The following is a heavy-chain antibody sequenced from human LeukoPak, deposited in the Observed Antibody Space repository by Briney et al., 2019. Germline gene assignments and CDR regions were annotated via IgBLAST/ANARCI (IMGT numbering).Heavy chain of an antibody. D-gene: IGHD4-17*01. Sequence: GGSLRLSCAASGFTFSSYGMHWVRQAPGKGLEWVAVISYDGSNKYYADSVKGRFTISRDNSKNTLYLQMNSLRAEDTAVYYCASAGTSYGDQFFDYWGQGTLVTVSS. CDR3: ASAGTSYGDQFFDY. CDR1: GFTFSSYG. J-gene: IGHJ4*02. CDR2: ISYDGSNK. V-gene: IGHV3-30*03.